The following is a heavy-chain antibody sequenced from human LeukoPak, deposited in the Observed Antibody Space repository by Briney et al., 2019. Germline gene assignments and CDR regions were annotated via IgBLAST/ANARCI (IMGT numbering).Heavy chain of an antibody. D-gene: IGHD3-10*01. Sequence: RASVKVSCKASGDTFTSYYMHWVRQAPGQGLEWMGIINPSGGSTRYAQKFQGRVTMTRDTSTSTVYMELSSLRSEDTAVYYCARDTNPSSSSGYYGSGSYYNPLDYWGQGTLVTVSS. J-gene: IGHJ4*02. V-gene: IGHV1-46*03. CDR3: ARDTNPSSSSGYYGSGSYYNPLDY. CDR2: INPSGGST. CDR1: GDTFTSYY.